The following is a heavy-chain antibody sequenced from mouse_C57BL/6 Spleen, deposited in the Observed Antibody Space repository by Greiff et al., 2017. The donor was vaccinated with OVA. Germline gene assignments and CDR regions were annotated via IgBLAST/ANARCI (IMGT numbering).Heavy chain of an antibody. Sequence: EVKLQQSGPELVKPGASVKISCKASGYTFTDYYMNWVKQSHGKSLEWIGDINPNNGGTSYNQKLKGKATLTVDKSSSTAYMELRSLTSEDSAVYYCARPSFTDYFDYWGQGTTLTVSS. CDR1: GYTFTDYY. J-gene: IGHJ2*01. CDR3: ARPSFTDYFDY. V-gene: IGHV1-26*01. D-gene: IGHD1-1*01. CDR2: INPNNGGT.